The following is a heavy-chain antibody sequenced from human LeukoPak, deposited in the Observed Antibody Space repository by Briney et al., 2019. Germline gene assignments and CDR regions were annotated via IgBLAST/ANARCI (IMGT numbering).Heavy chain of an antibody. CDR2: INHRGST. D-gene: IGHD3-10*01. Sequence: SETLSLTCAVYGGSFSGYYWSWIRQPPGKGREWIGEINHRGSTKYNPSLKSRVTISVDTSKNQFSLKLSSVTAAATAVYYCARGDLKYGLQYWGQGTLVTVSS. J-gene: IGHJ4*02. V-gene: IGHV4-34*01. CDR3: ARGDLKYGLQY. CDR1: GGSFSGYY.